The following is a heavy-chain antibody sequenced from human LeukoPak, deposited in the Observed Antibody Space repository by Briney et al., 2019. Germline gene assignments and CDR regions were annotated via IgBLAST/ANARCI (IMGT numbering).Heavy chain of an antibody. CDR2: INPNSGGT. Sequence: ASVKVSCKASGYTFTGYYMHWVRQAPGQGLEWMGWINPNSGGTNYAQKFQGRVTMTRDTSISTAYMELSRLRSDDTAVYYCARDDHGGSGSRTARYYYYYYMDVWGKGTTVTVSS. CDR1: GYTFTGYY. V-gene: IGHV1-2*02. CDR3: ARDDHGGSGSRTARYYYYYYMDV. D-gene: IGHD3-10*01. J-gene: IGHJ6*03.